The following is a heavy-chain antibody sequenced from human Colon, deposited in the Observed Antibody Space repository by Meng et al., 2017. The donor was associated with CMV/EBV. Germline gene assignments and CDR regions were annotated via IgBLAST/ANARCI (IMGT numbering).Heavy chain of an antibody. CDR1: GSFSGYY. J-gene: IGHJ4*02. D-gene: IGHD3-3*01. CDR2: MNHSGNI. V-gene: IGHV4-34*01. CDR3: ARGRGRMTVFGVVTGFDS. Sequence: GSFSGYYWSWIRQPPGKGLEWIGEMNHSGNINHNPSLKSRLTISIDTSKNQFSLKLNSMTAADTAVYYCARGRGRMTVFGVVTGFDSWGQGTLVTVSS.